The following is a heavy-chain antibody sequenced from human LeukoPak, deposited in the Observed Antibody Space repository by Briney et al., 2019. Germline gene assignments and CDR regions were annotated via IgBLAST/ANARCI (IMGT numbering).Heavy chain of an antibody. Sequence: GGSLRLSCAASGFTFSSYWMHWVRQAPGKWLVWVSRINSDGSSTSYADSVKGRFTISRDNAKNTLYLQMNSLRAEDTAVYYCARVNDFWSGYSNWFDPWGQGTLVTVSS. J-gene: IGHJ5*02. CDR2: INSDGSST. CDR1: GFTFSSYW. V-gene: IGHV3-74*01. CDR3: ARVNDFWSGYSNWFDP. D-gene: IGHD3-3*01.